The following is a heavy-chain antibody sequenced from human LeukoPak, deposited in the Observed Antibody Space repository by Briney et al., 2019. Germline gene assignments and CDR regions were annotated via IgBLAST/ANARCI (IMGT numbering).Heavy chain of an antibody. CDR1: GFIVSSNY. D-gene: IGHD2-8*01. V-gene: IGHV3-66*01. CDR3: ARDYPNILMVYANYFDY. Sequence: GGSLRLSCAASGFIVSSNYMSWVRQAPGEGLECVSVFYGAASTYYADYVKGRFTISRDNSRNTLYLQMNSLRAEDTAVYYCARDYPNILMVYANYFDYWGQGTLVTVSS. J-gene: IGHJ4*02. CDR2: FYGAAST.